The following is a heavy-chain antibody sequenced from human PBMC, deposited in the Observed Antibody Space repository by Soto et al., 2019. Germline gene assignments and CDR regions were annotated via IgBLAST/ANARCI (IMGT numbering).Heavy chain of an antibody. CDR2: ISTNGGSK. D-gene: IGHD3-22*01. CDR3: VQPPGYYYASTAYYSV. Sequence: PWGSLRVAWLPSVLTFSSYGIHWVRQTPGKGLEYVSAISTNGGSKYYADSVKGRFTMAIDNSKKTLYLQISSLRTEDTAVYYCVQPPGYYYASTAYYSVWGQGTMVTVSS. V-gene: IGHV3-64D*06. CDR1: VLTFSSYG. J-gene: IGHJ4*02.